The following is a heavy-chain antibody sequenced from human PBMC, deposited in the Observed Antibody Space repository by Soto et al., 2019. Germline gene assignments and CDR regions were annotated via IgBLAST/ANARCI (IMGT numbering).Heavy chain of an antibody. V-gene: IGHV4-59*01. D-gene: IGHD3-3*01. J-gene: IGHJ4*02. CDR3: TRAGNYDFWSGPLDY. CDR2: IYYSGST. Sequence: SETLSLTCTVSGGSISSYYWSWIRQPPGKGLEWIGYIYYSGSTNYNPSLKSRVTISVDTSKNQFSLKLSSVTAADTAVYYCTRAGNYDFWSGPLDYWGQGTLVTVSS. CDR1: GGSISSYY.